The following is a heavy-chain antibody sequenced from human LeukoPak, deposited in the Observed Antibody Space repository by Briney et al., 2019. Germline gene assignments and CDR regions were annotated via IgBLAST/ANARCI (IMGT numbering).Heavy chain of an antibody. V-gene: IGHV3-23*01. CDR3: AKVVERYFDWSNNPFDY. CDR1: GFTFSSYA. J-gene: IGHJ4*02. CDR2: ISGSGGST. Sequence: PGGSLRLSCAASGFTFSSYAMSWVRQAPGKGLEWVSAISGSGGSTYYADSVKGRFTISRDNSKNTLYLQMNSLRAEDTAVYYCAKVVERYFDWSNNPFDYWGQGTLVTVSS. D-gene: IGHD3-9*01.